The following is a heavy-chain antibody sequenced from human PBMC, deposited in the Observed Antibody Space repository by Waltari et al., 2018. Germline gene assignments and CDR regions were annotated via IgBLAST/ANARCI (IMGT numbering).Heavy chain of an antibody. Sequence: VQLVESGGGVVQPGRSLRLSCAASGFTFSDYQMFWVRQAPGKGLEWVEFISDDGDKKYYTDAVKGRVTISRDNAKITLYLQMSRLRAEDRVMYFCARDAHSSGYYPYCDYWGQGTLVTVSS. V-gene: IGHV3-30*04. CDR3: ARDAHSSGYYPYCDY. J-gene: IGHJ4*02. CDR1: GFTFSDYQ. CDR2: ISDDGDKK. D-gene: IGHD3-22*01.